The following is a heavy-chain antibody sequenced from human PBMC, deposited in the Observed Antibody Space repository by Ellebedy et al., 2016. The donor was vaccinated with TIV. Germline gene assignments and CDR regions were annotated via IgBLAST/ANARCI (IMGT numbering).Heavy chain of an antibody. V-gene: IGHV3-7*04. Sequence: GESLKISCAISEFTFSSYWLSWVRQRPGKGLEWVANINPVGTEKNYVDSVKGRFTISRDNAKNSLYLQMDGLTAEDAAVYYCARTNPPPKYFHLWGQGTLVTVSS. J-gene: IGHJ1*01. CDR2: INPVGTEK. CDR3: ARTNPPPKYFHL. CDR1: EFTFSSYW.